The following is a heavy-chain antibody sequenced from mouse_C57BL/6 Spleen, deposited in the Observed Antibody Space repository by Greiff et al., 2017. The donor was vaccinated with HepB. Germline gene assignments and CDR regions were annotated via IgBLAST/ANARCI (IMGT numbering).Heavy chain of an antibody. D-gene: IGHD1-1*01. V-gene: IGHV14-4*01. CDR3: TTNYGSSYGYYAMDY. J-gene: IGHJ4*01. Sequence: EVQLQQSGAELVRPGASVKLSCTASGFNIKDDYMHWVKQRPEQGLEWIGWIDPENGDTEYASKFQGKATITADTSSNTAYLQLSSLTSEDTAVYYCTTNYGSSYGYYAMDYWGQGTSVTVSS. CDR1: GFNIKDDY. CDR2: IDPENGDT.